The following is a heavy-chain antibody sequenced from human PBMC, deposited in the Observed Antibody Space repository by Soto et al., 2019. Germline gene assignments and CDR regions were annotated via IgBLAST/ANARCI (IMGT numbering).Heavy chain of an antibody. J-gene: IGHJ4*02. CDR3: ARHRAGMYHTFDF. CDR2: IDPSDSYT. D-gene: IGHD6-13*01. CDR1: GGSVSSYR. V-gene: IGHV5-10-1*01. Sequence: EAQTISDEARGGSVSSYRMSSVRQKPGKGLEWMGRIDPSDSYTNYSPSFQGHVTISADKSISTAYLHWSSLKASDTAMYYCARHRAGMYHTFDFWGQGTLVTVSS.